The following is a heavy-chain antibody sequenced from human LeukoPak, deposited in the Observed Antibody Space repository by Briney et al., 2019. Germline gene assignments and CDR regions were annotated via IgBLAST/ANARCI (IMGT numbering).Heavy chain of an antibody. CDR3: ASSGGPENYYYYYYMDV. D-gene: IGHD2-15*01. V-gene: IGHV4-34*01. CDR1: GGSFSGYY. Sequence: SETLSLTCAVYGGSFSGYYWSWIRQPPGKGLEWIGEINHSGSTNYNPSLKSRVTISVDTSKNQFSLKLSSVTAADTAVYYCASSGGPENYYYYYYMDVWGKGTTVTVSS. CDR2: INHSGST. J-gene: IGHJ6*03.